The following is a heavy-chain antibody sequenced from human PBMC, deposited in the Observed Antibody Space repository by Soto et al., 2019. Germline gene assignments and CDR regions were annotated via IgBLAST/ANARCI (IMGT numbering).Heavy chain of an antibody. CDR2: LYIDGSRT. CDR1: GFTFSSYW. V-gene: IGHV3-74*01. J-gene: IGHJ6*03. CDR3: ARGAGGYYYMDV. Sequence: EVQLVESGGGLFHPGGSLRLSGPAPGFTFSSYWMHWVRQAPGKGRVWVSRLYIDGSRTSYADSVKGRFTISRDNAKNTLYLQMNSLRAEDTAVYYCARGAGGYYYMDVWGKGTTVTVSS. D-gene: IGHD3-10*01.